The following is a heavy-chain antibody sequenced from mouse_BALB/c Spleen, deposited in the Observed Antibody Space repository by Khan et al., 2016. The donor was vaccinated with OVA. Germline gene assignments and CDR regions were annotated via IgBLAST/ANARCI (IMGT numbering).Heavy chain of an antibody. CDR2: INPSSGYT. J-gene: IGHJ2*01. CDR1: GYTFTSYT. V-gene: IGHV1-4*01. CDR3: ARKSTRASY. D-gene: IGHD3-1*01. Sequence: VQLQQSGAELVKPGASVKMSCKASGYTFTSYTMHWVKQRPGQGLEWIGYINPSSGYTKYTQKFKDKSTLTADKSSSTAYMQLSSLTSEDSAAYYCARKSTRASYWGQGTTLTVSS.